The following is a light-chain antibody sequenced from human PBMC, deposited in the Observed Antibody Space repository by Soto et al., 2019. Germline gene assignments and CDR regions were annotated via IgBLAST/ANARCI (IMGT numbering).Light chain of an antibody. Sequence: IQLTQSPSFLSASVGDRVTITCRASQDINRYVAWYQQKSGQAPKLLIYRASNLRPWVPSRFSGSGSGTDFTLTISNLQPEDFATYHCQQVDSYPLTFGGGTKLEIK. CDR3: QQVDSYPLT. CDR2: RAS. V-gene: IGKV1-9*01. J-gene: IGKJ4*01. CDR1: QDINRY.